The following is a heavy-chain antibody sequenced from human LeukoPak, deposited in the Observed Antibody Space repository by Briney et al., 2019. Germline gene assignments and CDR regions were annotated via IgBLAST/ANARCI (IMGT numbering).Heavy chain of an antibody. CDR2: IYYSGST. D-gene: IGHD6-13*01. Sequence: PSETLSLTCTVSGGSISSYYWSWIRQPPGKGLEWIGYIYYSGSTNYNPSLKSRVTISVDTSKNQFSLKLSSVTAADTAVYYCARHAGVAAGYYFDYWGQGTLVAVSS. V-gene: IGHV4-59*08. CDR3: ARHAGVAAGYYFDY. J-gene: IGHJ4*02. CDR1: GGSISSYY.